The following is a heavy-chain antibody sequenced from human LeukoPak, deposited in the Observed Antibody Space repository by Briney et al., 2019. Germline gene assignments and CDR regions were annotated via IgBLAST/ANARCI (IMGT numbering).Heavy chain of an antibody. CDR3: VRDDSSHFDY. CDR2: INRDGSST. CDR1: GFTFRSYW. J-gene: IGHJ4*02. Sequence: GGSLRLSCAASGFTFRSYWMLWVRQAPGKGLVWVSRINRDGSSTNYADSVKGRFTISRDNAKNTLYLQMNSLRAEDTAVYYCVRDDSSHFDYWGQGALVTVSS. D-gene: IGHD6-13*01. V-gene: IGHV3-74*01.